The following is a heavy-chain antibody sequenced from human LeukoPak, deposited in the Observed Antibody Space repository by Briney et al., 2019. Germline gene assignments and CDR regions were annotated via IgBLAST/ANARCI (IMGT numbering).Heavy chain of an antibody. CDR2: INSDGSST. CDR3: ARDPHGYCWFDP. J-gene: IGHJ5*02. Sequence: GGSLRLSCAASGFTFSNYWMHWVRQAPGKGLVWVSRINSDGSSTTYADSVNGRFTISRDNAKNTLYLQMNSLRAEDTAVYYCARDPHGYCWFDPWGQGTLVNVSS. CDR1: GFTFSNYW. D-gene: IGHD5-18*01. V-gene: IGHV3-74*03.